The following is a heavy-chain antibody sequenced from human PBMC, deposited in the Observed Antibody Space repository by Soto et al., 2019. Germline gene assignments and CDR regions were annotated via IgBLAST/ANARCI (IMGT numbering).Heavy chain of an antibody. CDR1: AGYISCLNG. CDR3: ARTNYGEPYYFDY. J-gene: IGHJ4*02. D-gene: IGHD4-17*01. V-gene: IGHV4-4*02. CDR2: IYHSGST. Sequence: PSHTCAVAAGYISCLNGWRWVHQRLGKGLEWIGEIYHSGSTNYNPSLKSRVTISVDKSKNQFSLKLSSVTAADTAVHYCARTNYGEPYYFDYWGQANMVTVSS.